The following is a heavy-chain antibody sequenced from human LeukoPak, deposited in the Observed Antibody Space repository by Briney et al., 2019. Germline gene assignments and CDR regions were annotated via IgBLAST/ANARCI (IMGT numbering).Heavy chain of an antibody. V-gene: IGHV3-21*01. Sequence: GGSLRLSCAASGFTFSTFAMIWVRQPPGKGLEWVSSIFPSGGEIHYADSVKGRFTISRDNAKNSLYLQMNSLRAEDTAVYYCATSSGYYANYFDYWGQGTLVTVSS. J-gene: IGHJ4*02. CDR3: ATSSGYYANYFDY. D-gene: IGHD3-22*01. CDR2: IFPSGGEI. CDR1: GFTFSTFA.